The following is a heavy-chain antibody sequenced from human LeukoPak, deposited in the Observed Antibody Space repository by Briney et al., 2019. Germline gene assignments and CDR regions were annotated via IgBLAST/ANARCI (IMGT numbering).Heavy chain of an antibody. CDR2: INHSGST. CDR1: GGSFSGYY. V-gene: IGHV4-34*01. CDR3: ARTMTTVTTPSPFDY. J-gene: IGHJ4*02. D-gene: IGHD4-11*01. Sequence: EPSETLSLTCAVYGGSFSGYYWSWIRQPPVKGLEWIGEINHSGSTNYNPSLKSRVTISVDTSKNQFSLKLSSVTAADTAVYYCARTMTTVTTPSPFDYWGQGTLVTVSS.